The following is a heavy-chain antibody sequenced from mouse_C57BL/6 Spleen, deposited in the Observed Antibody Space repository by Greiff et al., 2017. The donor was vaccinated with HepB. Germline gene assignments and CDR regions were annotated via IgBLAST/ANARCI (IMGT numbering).Heavy chain of an antibody. J-gene: IGHJ1*03. V-gene: IGHV1-64*01. Sequence: QVQLQHPGAELVKPGASVKLSCKASGYTFTSYWMHWVKQRPGQGLEWIGMIHPNSGSTNYNEKFKSKATLTVDKSSSTAYMQLSSLTSEDSAVYYCAHYYGSSYDWYFDVWGTGTTVTVSS. CDR3: AHYYGSSYDWYFDV. D-gene: IGHD1-1*01. CDR1: GYTFTSYW. CDR2: IHPNSGST.